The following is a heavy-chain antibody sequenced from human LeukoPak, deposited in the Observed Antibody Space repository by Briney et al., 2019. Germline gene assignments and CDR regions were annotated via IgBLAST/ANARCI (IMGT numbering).Heavy chain of an antibody. CDR1: GYTFTSYW. D-gene: IGHD1-26*01. V-gene: IGHV5-51*01. J-gene: IGHJ4*02. CDR2: IFPGDSDT. CDR3: ASLSSSGSYRFDY. Sequence: GESLKISCKGSGYTFTSYWIGWVRQMPGKGLEWLGIIFPGDSDTRYSPSFQGQVTISADKSINTVYLQWSSLKASDTGLYYCASLSSSGSYRFDYWGQGTLVTVSS.